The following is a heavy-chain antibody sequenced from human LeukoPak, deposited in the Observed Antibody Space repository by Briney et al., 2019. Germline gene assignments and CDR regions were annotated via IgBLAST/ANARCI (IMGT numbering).Heavy chain of an antibody. CDR2: IWYDGSKK. CDR1: GFTFTSYG. Sequence: GGSLRLSCAASGFTFTSYGMHWVRQAPGKGLEWVSVIWYDGSKKYYADSVKGRFTISTDNSKNTLYLEMNNLRAEDTALYYCAKRGNAISFFDPWGQGTLVTVSS. CDR3: AKRGNAISFFDP. D-gene: IGHD2/OR15-2a*01. V-gene: IGHV3-33*06. J-gene: IGHJ5*02.